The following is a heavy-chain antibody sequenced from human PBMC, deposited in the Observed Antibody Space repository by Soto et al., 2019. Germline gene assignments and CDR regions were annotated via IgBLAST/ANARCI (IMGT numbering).Heavy chain of an antibody. CDR1: GFTFSNAW. D-gene: IGHD3-10*01. CDR3: NTGGYFFDY. CDR2: IKSKPDGGTT. V-gene: IGHV3-15*07. J-gene: IGHJ4*02. Sequence: EELLVESGGGLVKPGGSLKLSCATSGFTFSNAWMNWVRQAPGKGLEWVGRIKSKPDGGTTDYAAPLKGRIDISRDDSKNTVYLQLTSLKTEDTAVYYCNTGGYFFDYWGQGTLVTVSS.